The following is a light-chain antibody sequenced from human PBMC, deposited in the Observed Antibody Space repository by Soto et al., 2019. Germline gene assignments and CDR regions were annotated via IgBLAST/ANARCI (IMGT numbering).Light chain of an antibody. CDR3: QSYDSTLSARYV. J-gene: IGLJ1*01. CDR1: SSNIGANYD. Sequence: QLVLTQPPSVSGAPGQRVTISCTGSSSNIGANYDVHWYQQRPGTAPKPLIFGNSNRPSGVPDRFSGSKSGTSASLAITGLQAEDEGDYYCQSYDSTLSARYVFGTGTKLTVL. V-gene: IGLV1-40*01. CDR2: GNS.